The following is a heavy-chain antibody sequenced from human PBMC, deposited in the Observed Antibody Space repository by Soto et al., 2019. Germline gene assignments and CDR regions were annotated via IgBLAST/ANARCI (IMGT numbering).Heavy chain of an antibody. Sequence: SETLALTCAVYGGSISSSNWCSWVRQPPGKGLEWIGEIYHSGSTNYNPSLKSRVTISVDKSKNQFSLKLSSVTAADTAVYYCARQPTAPSEYFQHWGQGTLVTVSS. CDR2: IYHSGST. V-gene: IGHV4-4*02. J-gene: IGHJ1*01. CDR3: ARQPTAPSEYFQH. CDR1: GGSISSSNW. D-gene: IGHD2-21*02.